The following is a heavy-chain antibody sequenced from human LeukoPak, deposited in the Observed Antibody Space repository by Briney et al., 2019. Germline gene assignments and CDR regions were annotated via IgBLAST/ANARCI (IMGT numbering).Heavy chain of an antibody. V-gene: IGHV4-39*01. CDR1: GGSISSSSYY. CDR3: VRQGESSSSVYYYYYYMDV. CDR2: IYYSGST. J-gene: IGHJ6*03. Sequence: SETLSLTCTVSGGSISSSSYYWGWIRQPPGKGLEWIGSIYYSGSTYYNPSLKSRVTISVDTSKNQFSLKLSSVTAADTAVYYCVRQGESSSSVYYYYYYMDVWGKGTTVTVSS. D-gene: IGHD6-6*01.